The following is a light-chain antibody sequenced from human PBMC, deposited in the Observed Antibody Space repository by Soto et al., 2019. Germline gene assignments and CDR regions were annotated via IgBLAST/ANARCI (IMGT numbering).Light chain of an antibody. V-gene: IGKV3-20*01. J-gene: IGKJ1*01. CDR3: QQYANSQA. CDR2: GAS. Sequence: EIVLTQSPSTLSLSAGERATLSSRASQSISSSFLAWYQQKPGQAPRLVFYGASGRATGTPDRFSGSGSGTDFTLTISRLEPEDSAVYYCQQYANSQAFGQGTKVDIK. CDR1: QSISSSF.